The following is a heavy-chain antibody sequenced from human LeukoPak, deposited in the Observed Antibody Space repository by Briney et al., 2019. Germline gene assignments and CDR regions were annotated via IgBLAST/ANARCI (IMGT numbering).Heavy chain of an antibody. Sequence: PGGSLRLSCAASGFTFSNYWMHWVRQTPGQGLVWVSRIISDGSSTSYADSVKGRFTISRDNAKNTLSLQMNSVRAEDTAVYYCARDGSLPDYWGQGTLVTVSS. J-gene: IGHJ4*02. V-gene: IGHV3-74*01. CDR3: ARDGSLPDY. CDR1: GFTFSNYW. CDR2: IISDGSST.